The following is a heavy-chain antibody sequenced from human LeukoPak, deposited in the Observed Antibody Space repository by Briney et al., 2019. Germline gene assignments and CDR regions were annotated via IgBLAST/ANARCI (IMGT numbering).Heavy chain of an antibody. CDR3: AKRRITMVRGETAAFDI. J-gene: IGHJ3*02. Sequence: SETLSLTCAVYGGSFSGYYWSWIRQPPGKGLEWIGEINHSGSTNYNPSLKSRVTISVDTPKNQCSLKLSAVTAAEKAVYYWAKRRITMVRGETAAFDIWGQGTMVTVSS. V-gene: IGHV4-34*01. CDR2: INHSGST. CDR1: GGSFSGYY. D-gene: IGHD3-10*01.